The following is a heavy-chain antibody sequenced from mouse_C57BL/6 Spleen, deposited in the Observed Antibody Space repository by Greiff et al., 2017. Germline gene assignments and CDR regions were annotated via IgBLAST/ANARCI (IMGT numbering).Heavy chain of an antibody. D-gene: IGHD2-1*01. CDR2: IYPGDGDT. CDR1: GYAFSSYW. Sequence: QVQLKESGAELVKPGASVKISCQASGYAFSSYWMNWVKQRPGKGLEWIGQIYPGDGDTNYNGKFKGKATLTADKSSSTAYMQRSSLTSEDSAVYFCSRLYYGNGYDYWGQGTTLTVAS. CDR3: SRLYYGNGYDY. V-gene: IGHV1-80*01. J-gene: IGHJ2*01.